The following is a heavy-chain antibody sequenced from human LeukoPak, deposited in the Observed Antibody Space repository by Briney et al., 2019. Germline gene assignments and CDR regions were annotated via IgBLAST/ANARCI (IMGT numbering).Heavy chain of an antibody. CDR3: ARGRGAYCGGDCYSLDAFDI. CDR2: INPNSGGT. CDR1: GHTFTSCY. J-gene: IGHJ3*02. Sequence: ASVKVSCKASGHTFTSCYMHWVRQAPGQGLEWMGWINPNSGGTNYAQKFQGRVTMTRDTSISTAYMELSRLRSDDTAVYYCARGRGAYCGGDCYSLDAFDIWGQGTMVTVSS. D-gene: IGHD2-21*01. V-gene: IGHV1-2*02.